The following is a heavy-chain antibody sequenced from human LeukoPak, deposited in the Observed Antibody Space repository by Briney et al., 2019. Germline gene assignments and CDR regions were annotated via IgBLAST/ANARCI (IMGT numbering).Heavy chain of an antibody. CDR3: ARVWHGSFDY. CDR1: GFTVSSNY. V-gene: IGHV3-53*01. Sequence: GGSLRLSCTASGFTVSSNYMSWVRQAPGKGLEWVSVIYSGGSTYYADSVKGRFTISRDNSKNTLYLQMNSLRAEDTAVYYCARVWHGSFDYWGQGTLVTVSS. J-gene: IGHJ4*02. CDR2: IYSGGST. D-gene: IGHD3-10*01.